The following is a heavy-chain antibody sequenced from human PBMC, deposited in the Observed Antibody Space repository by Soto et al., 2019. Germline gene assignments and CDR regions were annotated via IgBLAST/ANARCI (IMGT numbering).Heavy chain of an antibody. CDR3: AREFGSGPYFDY. V-gene: IGHV3-21*01. D-gene: IGHD3-10*01. CDR1: GFTFSSYS. J-gene: IGHJ4*02. Sequence: GGSLRLSCAASGFTFSSYSMNWVRQAPGKGLEWVSSISSSSSYIYYADSVKGRFTTSRDNAKNSLYLQMNSLRAEDTAVYYCAREFGSGPYFDYWGQGTLVTVSS. CDR2: ISSSSSYI.